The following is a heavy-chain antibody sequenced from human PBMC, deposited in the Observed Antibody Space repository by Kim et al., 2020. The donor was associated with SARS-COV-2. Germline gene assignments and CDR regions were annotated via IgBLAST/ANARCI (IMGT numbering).Heavy chain of an antibody. CDR3: ASNYYDSSGYLGY. V-gene: IGHV1-69*01. Sequence: YAQKFQGRVTITADESTSTAYMGLSSLRSEDTAVYYCASNYYDSSGYLGYWGQGTLVTVSS. D-gene: IGHD3-22*01. J-gene: IGHJ4*02.